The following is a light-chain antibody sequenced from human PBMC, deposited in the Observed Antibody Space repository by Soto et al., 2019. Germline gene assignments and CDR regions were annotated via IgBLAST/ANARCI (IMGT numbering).Light chain of an antibody. CDR1: QSLLHSDGKTY. CDR2: EVS. J-gene: IGKJ4*01. V-gene: IGKV2D-29*01. Sequence: DTVMTQTPLSLSVTPGQSASISCKSSQSLLHSDGKTYLCWFLQRPGQPPQPLIYEVSKRFSGVPDRFSGRGSGTDFTLKISRVETEDVGLYYCMQSIQLPLTFGGGTKVEMK. CDR3: MQSIQLPLT.